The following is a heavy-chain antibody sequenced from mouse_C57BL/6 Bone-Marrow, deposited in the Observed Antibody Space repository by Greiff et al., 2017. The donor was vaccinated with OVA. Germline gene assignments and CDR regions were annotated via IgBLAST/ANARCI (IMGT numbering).Heavy chain of an antibody. V-gene: IGHV5-6*01. CDR2: ISSGGSYT. J-gene: IGHJ4*01. CDR1: GFTFSSYG. CDR3: ARHVGVGVDY. Sequence: EVKLQESGGDLVKPGGSLKLSCAASGFTFSSYGMSWVRQTPDTRLEWVATISSGGSYTYYPDSVKGRFTISRDKAKNTLYRQMSSLKSEDTAMYYCARHVGVGVDYWGQGTSVTVSS.